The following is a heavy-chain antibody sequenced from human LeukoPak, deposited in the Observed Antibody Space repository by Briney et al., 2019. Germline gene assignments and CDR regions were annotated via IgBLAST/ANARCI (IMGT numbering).Heavy chain of an antibody. CDR1: GYTCTINY. J-gene: IGHJ4*02. D-gene: IGHD1-26*01. CDR3: ARVGATAGDY. V-gene: IGHV1-2*02. Sequence: ASVKLSCKASGYTCTINYMHWDRQSPGQGLEWMVWINRNSGGTNYAQKFQGRVSMTRDTSISTAYMELSRLRSDDTAVYYCARVGATAGDYWGQGTLVTVSS. CDR2: INRNSGGT.